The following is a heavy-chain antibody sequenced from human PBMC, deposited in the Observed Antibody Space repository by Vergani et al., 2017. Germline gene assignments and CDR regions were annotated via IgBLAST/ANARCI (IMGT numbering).Heavy chain of an antibody. V-gene: IGHV4-4*07. CDR1: GGSISSYY. D-gene: IGHD2-2*01. CDR2: IYTSGST. Sequence: QVQLQESGPGLVKPSETLSLTCTVSGGSISSYYWSWIRQPAGKGLEWIGRIYTSGSTNYNPSLKSRVTMSVDKSKNQLSLKLSSVTAADTAVYYCARDIAAHYGIVVVPAAIKGGWFDPWGQGNLVTVSS. CDR3: ARDIAAHYGIVVVPAAIKGGWFDP. J-gene: IGHJ5*02.